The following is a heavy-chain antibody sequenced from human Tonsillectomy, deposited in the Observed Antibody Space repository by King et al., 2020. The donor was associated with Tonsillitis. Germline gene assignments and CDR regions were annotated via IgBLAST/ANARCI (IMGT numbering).Heavy chain of an antibody. CDR2: FNWNGGST. CDR1: GFSFDDYD. CDR3: ARAQTGVYGTPYFDY. J-gene: IGHJ4*02. Sequence: VQLVESGGGVVRPGGSLRLSCAASGFSFDDYDMSWVRQAPGTGLEWVSGFNWNGGSTGYADSVKGRFTISRDNAKNSLYLHMSSLRAEDTALYYCARAQTGVYGTPYFDYWGQGTLVTVSS. D-gene: IGHD5/OR15-5a*01. V-gene: IGHV3-20*04.